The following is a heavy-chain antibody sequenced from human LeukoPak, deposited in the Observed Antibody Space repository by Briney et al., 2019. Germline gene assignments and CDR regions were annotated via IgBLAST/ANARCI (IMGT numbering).Heavy chain of an antibody. V-gene: IGHV4-59*11. J-gene: IGHJ4*02. CDR3: ARGGGVTYYDSTGYLWYFDY. D-gene: IGHD3-22*01. Sequence: SETLSLTCTVSGGSISSHYWSWIRQPPGKGLEWIGYIYYSGSTKFNPSLKSRVTISVDTSKNQFSLKLSSATAADTAVYYCARGGGVTYYDSTGYLWYFDYWGQGTLVTVSS. CDR2: IYYSGST. CDR1: GGSISSHY.